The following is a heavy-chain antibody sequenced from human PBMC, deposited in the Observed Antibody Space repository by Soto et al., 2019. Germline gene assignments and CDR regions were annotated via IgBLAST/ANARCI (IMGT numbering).Heavy chain of an antibody. CDR3: ATEMAPYSYDFWSGYDYYGMDV. CDR2: INHRGSF. D-gene: IGHD3-3*01. V-gene: IGHV4-31*03. Sequence: PSETLSLTCTVTGGSMTSGDQYWAWIRQHPGKGLEWTGYINHRGSFYYNPSLKSRLSMSVDTSKNQFSLNVTSVTAADTAVYYCATEMAPYSYDFWSGYDYYGMDVWGQGTTVTVSS. J-gene: IGHJ6*02. CDR1: GGSMTSGDQY.